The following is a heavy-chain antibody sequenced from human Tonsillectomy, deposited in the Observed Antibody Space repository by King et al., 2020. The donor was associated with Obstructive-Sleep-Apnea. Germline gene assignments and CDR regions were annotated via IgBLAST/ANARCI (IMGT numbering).Heavy chain of an antibody. CDR3: ARRGYQLPRFGLDV. Sequence: VQLVQSGTEMKKPGESLRISCQGSGYMFTSTWISWVRLMPGKGLEWVGNIDPTDSYTNYSPSFQGHVTISVDKSISTAYLQWGSLQASDTAIYYCARRGYQLPRFGLDVWGQGTTVAVSS. J-gene: IGHJ6*02. V-gene: IGHV5-10-1*03. D-gene: IGHD2-2*01. CDR2: IDPTDSYT. CDR1: GYMFTSTW.